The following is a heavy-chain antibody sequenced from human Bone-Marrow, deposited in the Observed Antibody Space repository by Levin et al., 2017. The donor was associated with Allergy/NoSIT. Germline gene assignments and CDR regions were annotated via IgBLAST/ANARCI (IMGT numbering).Heavy chain of an antibody. CDR3: AKGGLKYYDFSSGDYTDWFDS. D-gene: IGHD3-3*01. CDR1: GFIFRNYA. CDR2: ISDSGANT. Sequence: SCAASGFIFRNYALNWVRLVPGKGLEWISSISDSGANTHYAASVKGRFTISRDNSENKSYLQMNSLGAEDTAVDYGAKGGLKYYDFSSGDYTDWFDSWGQGTLVTVSS. J-gene: IGHJ5*01. V-gene: IGHV3-23*01.